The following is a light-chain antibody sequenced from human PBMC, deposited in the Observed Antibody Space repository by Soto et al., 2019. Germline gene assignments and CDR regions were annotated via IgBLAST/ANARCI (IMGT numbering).Light chain of an antibody. CDR1: KMGDKY. CDR2: QDS. J-gene: IGLJ2*01. Sequence: SYELTQPPSVSVSPGQTASITCSGDKMGDKYACWYQQKPGQSPVLVIYQDSKRPSGIPERFSGSNSGNTATLTISGTQAMDEADYYCQAWDSRTAFGGGTKVTVL. CDR3: QAWDSRTA. V-gene: IGLV3-1*01.